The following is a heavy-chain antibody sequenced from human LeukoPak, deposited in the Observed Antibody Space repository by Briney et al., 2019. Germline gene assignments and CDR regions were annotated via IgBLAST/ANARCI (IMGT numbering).Heavy chain of an antibody. V-gene: IGHV3-48*02. Sequence: GGSLRLSCEASGVTLSSYAMSWARQAPGKGLEWVSSMNSDGSHIYHAGSVEGRFTISRDNARNSLYLQMNGLRDEDTAVYYCARGSFGVFDYWGQGILVTVSS. CDR1: GVTLSSYA. D-gene: IGHD3-10*01. J-gene: IGHJ4*02. CDR2: MNSDGSHI. CDR3: ARGSFGVFDY.